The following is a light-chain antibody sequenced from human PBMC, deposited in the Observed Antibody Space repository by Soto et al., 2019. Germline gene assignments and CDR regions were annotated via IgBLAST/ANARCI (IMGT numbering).Light chain of an antibody. CDR3: QRYGISPLT. CDR1: QTVSSNF. V-gene: IGKV3-20*01. CDR2: DAS. J-gene: IGKJ4*01. Sequence: IVLTQSPGTLSLPPGERATLSCRASQTVSSNFLAWYQQRPGQAPRLLIYDASTRVTGIPDRFTGSGSGTDFTRIIDSLEPEDSAVYFWQRYGISPLTFSGGTKVEIK.